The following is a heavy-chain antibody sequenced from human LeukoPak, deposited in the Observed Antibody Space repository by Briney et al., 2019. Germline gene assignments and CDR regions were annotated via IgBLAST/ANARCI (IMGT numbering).Heavy chain of an antibody. D-gene: IGHD1-26*01. Sequence: PSETLSLTCTVSGGSISSSSYYWGWLRQPPGKGPEWIGSMYYSGSTYYNPSLKSRVTISVDTSKNQFSLKLSSVTAADTAVYHCARGIVGATENFDYWGQGTLVTVSS. CDR2: MYYSGST. CDR1: GGSISSSSYY. J-gene: IGHJ4*02. V-gene: IGHV4-39*07. CDR3: ARGIVGATENFDY.